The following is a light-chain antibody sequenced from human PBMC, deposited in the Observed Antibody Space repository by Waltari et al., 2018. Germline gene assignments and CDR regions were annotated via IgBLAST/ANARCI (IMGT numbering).Light chain of an antibody. CDR1: ASNIGGNL. J-gene: IGLJ3*02. V-gene: IGLV1-44*01. Sequence: QSVLTQPPSASGTPGQRVTISCSGSASNIGGNLVNWYQQLPGKAPKLLIYRGDQRPSGVPDRFSASKTGTSASLAISGLQSEGEADYFCASWDDSLNGHWVFGGGTKVTVL. CDR3: ASWDDSLNGHWV. CDR2: RGD.